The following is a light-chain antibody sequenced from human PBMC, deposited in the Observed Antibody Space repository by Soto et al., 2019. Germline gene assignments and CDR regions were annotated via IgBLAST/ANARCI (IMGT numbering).Light chain of an antibody. J-gene: IGKJ5*01. CDR3: QQYKNWPL. CDR2: DAS. V-gene: IGKV3-11*01. Sequence: ELVLTQSPATLSLSPGERATLSCRASQSPSGYLAWYQPRPGQAPSLLIYDASSRANGIPARFTGSGSGTDFSLTIRSLKSEDFAVYYCQQYKNWPLFGQGTRLEIK. CDR1: QSPSGY.